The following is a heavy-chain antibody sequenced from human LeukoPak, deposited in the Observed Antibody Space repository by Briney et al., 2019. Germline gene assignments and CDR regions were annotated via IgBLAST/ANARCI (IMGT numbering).Heavy chain of an antibody. CDR3: AIGLGYYDSSGREEY. V-gene: IGHV4-34*01. CDR1: GGSFSGYY. J-gene: IGHJ4*02. CDR2: INHSGST. Sequence: PSETLSLTCAVYGGSFSGYYWSWIRQPPGKGLEWIGEINHSGSTNYNPSLKSRVTISVDTSKNQFSLKLSSVTAADTAVYYCAIGLGYYDSSGREEYWGQGTLVTVSS. D-gene: IGHD3-22*01.